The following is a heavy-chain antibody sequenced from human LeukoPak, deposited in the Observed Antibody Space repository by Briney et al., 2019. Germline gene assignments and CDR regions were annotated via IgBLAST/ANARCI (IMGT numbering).Heavy chain of an antibody. CDR3: AKDKEYASGSYPIEC. D-gene: IGHD3-10*01. J-gene: IGHJ4*02. Sequence: GGSLRHSCAASGFTFSNAWMSWVRQAPGKGLEWVGRIKRKTDGGTTDYAAPVKGRFTISRDDSKNTVYLQMNSLRAEDTAFYYCAKDKEYASGSYPIECWGQGTLVTVSS. CDR1: GFTFSNAW. CDR2: IKRKTDGGTT. V-gene: IGHV3-15*01.